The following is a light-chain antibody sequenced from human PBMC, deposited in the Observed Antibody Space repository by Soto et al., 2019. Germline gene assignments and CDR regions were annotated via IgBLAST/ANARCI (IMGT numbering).Light chain of an antibody. V-gene: IGKV1-5*01. CDR1: QTIRNW. CDR2: DAS. J-gene: IGKJ3*01. Sequence: IQLPQYPSTLSAAVGDCVTITSRASQTIRNWLAWYQQKPGKAPKPLIYDASTLQSGVPSRFSGRGSGTDFTLTISSLQPEDVATYYCQKYNSAPFTFGHGTKVDI. CDR3: QKYNSAPFT.